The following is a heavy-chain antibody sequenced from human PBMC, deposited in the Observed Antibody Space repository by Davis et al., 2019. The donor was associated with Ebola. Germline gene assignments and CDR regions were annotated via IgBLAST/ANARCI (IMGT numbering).Heavy chain of an antibody. Sequence: SVKLSCNTSGGSFSSHPISWVRQAPRQGLEWMGGIIPIFDTPHYAQKFQGRITITADASTSTAYMELSSLRSEDTATYFCARDFDGGNYYFDYWGPGTPVTVSS. V-gene: IGHV1-69*13. D-gene: IGHD3-9*01. CDR1: GGSFSSHP. CDR3: ARDFDGGNYYFDY. CDR2: IIPIFDTP. J-gene: IGHJ4*02.